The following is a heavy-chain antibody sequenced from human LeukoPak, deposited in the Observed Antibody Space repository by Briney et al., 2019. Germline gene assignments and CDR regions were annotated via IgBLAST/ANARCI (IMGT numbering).Heavy chain of an antibody. V-gene: IGHV3-23*01. CDR3: AKWSGYDFWSGYYTFDY. Sequence: GGSLRLSCAASGFTFSSYAMSWVRRAPGKGLEWVSAISGSGGSTYYADSVKGRFTISRDNSKNTLYLQMNSLRAEDTAVYYCAKWSGYDFWSGYYTFDYWGQGTLVTVSS. CDR1: GFTFSSYA. D-gene: IGHD3-3*01. J-gene: IGHJ4*02. CDR2: ISGSGGST.